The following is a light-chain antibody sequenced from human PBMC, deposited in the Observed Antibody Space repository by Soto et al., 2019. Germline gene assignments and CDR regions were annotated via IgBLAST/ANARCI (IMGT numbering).Light chain of an antibody. CDR1: SGHSSYA. J-gene: IGLJ2*01. V-gene: IGLV4-69*01. CDR3: QTWGTRIVV. Sequence: QPVLTQSPSASASLGASVKLTCTLSSGHSSYAIAWHQQQPEKGPRYLMKLNSDGSHSKGDGIPDRFSGSSSGAERYLTISSLQSEDEADYYCQTWGTRIVVFGGGTKVTVL. CDR2: LNSDGSH.